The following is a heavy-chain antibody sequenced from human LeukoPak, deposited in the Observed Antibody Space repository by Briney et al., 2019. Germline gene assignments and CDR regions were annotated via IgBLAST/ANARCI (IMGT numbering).Heavy chain of an antibody. V-gene: IGHV1-69*05. CDR2: IIPIFGTA. J-gene: IGHJ3*02. D-gene: IGHD6-19*01. CDR3: ARESPKMYSSGWSNAFDI. Sequence: SVKVSCKASGGTFSSYAISWVRQAPGQGLEWMGRIIPIFGTANCAQKFQGRVTITTDESTSTAYMELSSLRSEDTAVYYCARESPKMYSSGWSNAFDIWGQGTMVTISS. CDR1: GGTFSSYA.